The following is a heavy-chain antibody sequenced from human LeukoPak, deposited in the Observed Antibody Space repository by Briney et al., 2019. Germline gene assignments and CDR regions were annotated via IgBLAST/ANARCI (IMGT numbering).Heavy chain of an antibody. CDR3: ARAGLFIPSSSGSNYYYYYGMDV. J-gene: IGHJ6*02. D-gene: IGHD3-22*01. V-gene: IGHV4-34*01. Sequence: PSETLSLTCAVYGGSFSGYYWSWIRQPPGKGLEWIGEINHSGSTNYNPSLKSRVTISVDTSKNQFSLKLSSVTAADTAVYYCARAGLFIPSSSGSNYYYYYGMDVWGQGTTVTVSS. CDR2: INHSGST. CDR1: GGSFSGYY.